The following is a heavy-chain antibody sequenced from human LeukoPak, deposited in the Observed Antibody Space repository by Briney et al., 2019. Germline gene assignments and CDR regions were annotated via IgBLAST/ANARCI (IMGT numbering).Heavy chain of an antibody. CDR1: GGSISSYY. Sequence: PSETLSLTCTVSGGSISSYYWSWIRQPPGKGLEWIGEINHSGSTNYNPSLKSRVTISVDTSKNQSSLKLSSVTAADTAVYYCARRRGYFDYWGQGTLVTVSS. CDR2: INHSGST. D-gene: IGHD3-16*01. J-gene: IGHJ4*02. V-gene: IGHV4-34*01. CDR3: ARRRGYFDY.